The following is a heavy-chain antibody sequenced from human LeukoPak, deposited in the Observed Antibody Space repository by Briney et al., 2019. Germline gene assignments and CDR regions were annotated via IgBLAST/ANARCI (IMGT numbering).Heavy chain of an antibody. V-gene: IGHV1-24*01. CDR1: GYTLTELS. J-gene: IGHJ4*01. CDR3: ARDMVDCSSTSCYSGSYKV. CDR2: FDPEDGET. D-gene: IGHD2-2*01. Sequence: ASVKVSCKVSGYTLTELSMHWVRQAPGKGLEWMGGFDPEDGETIYAQKFQGRVTMTEDTSTDTAYMELSSLRSEDTAVYYCARDMVDCSSTSCYSGSYKVWGQGTLVTVSS.